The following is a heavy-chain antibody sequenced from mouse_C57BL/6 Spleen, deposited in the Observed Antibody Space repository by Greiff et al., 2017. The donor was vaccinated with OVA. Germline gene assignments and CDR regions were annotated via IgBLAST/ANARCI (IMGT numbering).Heavy chain of an antibody. CDR2: IDPETGGT. J-gene: IGHJ3*01. V-gene: IGHV1-15*01. CDR3: TRPSLYYYGSD. CDR1: GYTFTDYE. D-gene: IGHD1-1*01. Sequence: QVLLKESGAELVRPGASVTLSCKASGYTFTDYEMHWVKQTPVHGLEWIGAIDPETGGTAYNQKFKGKAILTADKSSSTAYMELRSLTSEDSAVYYCTRPSLYYYGSDWGQGTLVTVSA.